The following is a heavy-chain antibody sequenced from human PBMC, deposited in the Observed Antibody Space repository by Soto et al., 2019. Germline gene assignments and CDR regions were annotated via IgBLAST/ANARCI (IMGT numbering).Heavy chain of an antibody. CDR2: ICTYDTT. J-gene: IGHJ6*02. CDR1: GFTVITNY. CDR3: KSGFKTSGLVTRGPMDV. Sequence: PWVSLRLSGAASGFTVITNYITGVRQAPGKGLEWVSLICTYDTTSDSDSVNGRFTISRDNSKNTVYLQINTLRGDDTAGYYCKSGFKTSGLVTRGPMDVWGHGTTVRVSS. D-gene: IGHD3-3*01. V-gene: IGHV3-53*01.